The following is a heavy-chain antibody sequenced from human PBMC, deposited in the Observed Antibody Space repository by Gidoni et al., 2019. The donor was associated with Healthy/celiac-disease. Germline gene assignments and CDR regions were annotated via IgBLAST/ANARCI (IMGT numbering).Heavy chain of an antibody. J-gene: IGHJ4*02. Sequence: EVQLVESGGGLIQPGGSLRLSCAAYGFTVSSNYMSWVRQAPGKGLEWVSVIYSGGSTYYADSVKGRFTISRDNSKNTLYLQMNSLRAEDTAVYYCARDSGCSGGSCYSYLDYWGQGTLVTVSS. V-gene: IGHV3-53*01. CDR2: IYSGGST. CDR1: GFTVSSNY. CDR3: ARDSGCSGGSCYSYLDY. D-gene: IGHD2-15*01.